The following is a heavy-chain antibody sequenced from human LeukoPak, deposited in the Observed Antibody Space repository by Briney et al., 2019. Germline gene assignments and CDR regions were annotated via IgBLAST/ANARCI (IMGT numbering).Heavy chain of an antibody. CDR2: IYYSGST. J-gene: IGHJ3*02. Sequence: PSETLSLTCTVSGGSISSYYWSWIRQPPGKGLEWIGYIYYSGSTNYNPSLKSRVTISVDTSKNQFSLKLSSVTAADTAVYYCARHVRGGAFDIWGQGTMVTVSS. D-gene: IGHD3-10*01. CDR1: GGSISSYY. V-gene: IGHV4-59*08. CDR3: ARHVRGGAFDI.